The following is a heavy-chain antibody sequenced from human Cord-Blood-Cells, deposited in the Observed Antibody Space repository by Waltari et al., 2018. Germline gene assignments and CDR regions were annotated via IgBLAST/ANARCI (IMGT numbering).Heavy chain of an antibody. CDR3: ARHTGGYDFWSGYYAFDI. D-gene: IGHD3-3*01. CDR2: IYYSAST. CDR1: GGSISSSSYY. Sequence: QLQLQESGPGLVKPSETLSLTCTVPGGSISSSSYYWCWIRQPPGRGLEGIGSIYYSASTDHNPTLKRRLTISVDTSKNQLSLKLSSLTAADTAVYYCARHTGGYDFWSGYYAFDIWGQGTMVTVSS. J-gene: IGHJ3*02. V-gene: IGHV4-39*01.